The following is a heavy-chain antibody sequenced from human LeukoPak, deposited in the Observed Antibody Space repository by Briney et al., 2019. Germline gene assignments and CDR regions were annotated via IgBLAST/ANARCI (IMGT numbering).Heavy chain of an antibody. CDR3: ARHYGP. CDR2: IYDSGST. D-gene: IGHD3-10*01. J-gene: IGHJ5*02. CDR1: GGSISSYYY. V-gene: IGHV4-39*01. Sequence: SETLSLTCTVTGGSISSYYYWGWIRQPPGKGLEWIGSIYDSGSTYYNPSLKSRVTISVDTSKNQFSLKLNSVTAADTAVYYCARHYGPWGQGTLVTVSS.